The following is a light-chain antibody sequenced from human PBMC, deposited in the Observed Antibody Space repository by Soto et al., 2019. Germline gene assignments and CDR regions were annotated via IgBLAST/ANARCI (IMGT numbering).Light chain of an antibody. Sequence: AIQMTQSPPSLSASVGDRVIITCRASQDIRVDVGWLQQRPGHAPNLLIYAASTLHTGVPSTFTVSRSGTDFTLTINDLQPEDVATYFCLQDYDFPYTVGQGTKLEI. V-gene: IGKV1-6*01. CDR2: AAS. J-gene: IGKJ2*01. CDR3: LQDYDFPYT. CDR1: QDIRVD.